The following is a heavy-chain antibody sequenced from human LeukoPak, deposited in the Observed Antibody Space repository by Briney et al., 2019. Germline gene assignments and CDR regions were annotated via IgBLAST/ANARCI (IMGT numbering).Heavy chain of an antibody. V-gene: IGHV1-2*02. CDR3: ARGAGYSSSWYSYYYYYMDV. Sequence: GASVKVSCKASGYTFTSYYMHWVRQAPGQGLEWMGWINPNSGGTNYAQKFQGRVTMTRDTSISTAYMELSSLRSEDTAVYYCARGAGYSSSWYSYYYYYMDVWGKGTTVTVSS. J-gene: IGHJ6*03. CDR2: INPNSGGT. D-gene: IGHD6-13*01. CDR1: GYTFTSYY.